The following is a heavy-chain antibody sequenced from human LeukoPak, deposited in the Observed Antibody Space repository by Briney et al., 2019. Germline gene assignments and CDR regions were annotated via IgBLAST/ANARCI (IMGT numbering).Heavy chain of an antibody. CDR3: RRVSDF. CDR1: GFTFSDYI. Sequence: GGSLRLSCAASGFTFSDYILDWVRQAPGKGLEWVGRIRRGANSYTTEYAASVKGRFTISRDDSKNSLYLHMNSLKTEDTAVYHCRRVSDFWGQGTLVTVSS. V-gene: IGHV3-72*01. CDR2: IRRGANSYTT. J-gene: IGHJ4*02.